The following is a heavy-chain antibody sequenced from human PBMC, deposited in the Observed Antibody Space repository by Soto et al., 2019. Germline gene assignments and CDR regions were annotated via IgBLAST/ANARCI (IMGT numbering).Heavy chain of an antibody. J-gene: IGHJ3*02. Sequence: EGQLVEFGGGLVKPGGSLRLSCAASGFSFSIYSYNWVRQAPGKGLEWLSYISPAGSSIYYADSVKGRFTISRDSARDSVYLQINDLSAEDTAVYYSAKDGGGSGALDIWGQGTMVTVSS. D-gene: IGHD3-16*01. V-gene: IGHV3-48*01. CDR2: ISPAGSSI. CDR1: GFSFSIYS. CDR3: AKDGGGSGALDI.